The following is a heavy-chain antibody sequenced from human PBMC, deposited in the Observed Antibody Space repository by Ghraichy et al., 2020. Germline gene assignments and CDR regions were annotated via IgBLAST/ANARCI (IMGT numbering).Heavy chain of an antibody. CDR1: GFTFINYG. Sequence: LSLTCAASGFTFINYGMTWVRQAPGKGLEWVSTITGSGTNTYYADSVKGRFTISRDNSKNTLNLQMNSLRAEDTAIYYCARLRGPKIPAAEDFWGQGTLVTVSS. V-gene: IGHV3-23*01. CDR3: ARLRGPKIPAAEDF. D-gene: IGHD6-13*01. J-gene: IGHJ4*02. CDR2: ITGSGTNT.